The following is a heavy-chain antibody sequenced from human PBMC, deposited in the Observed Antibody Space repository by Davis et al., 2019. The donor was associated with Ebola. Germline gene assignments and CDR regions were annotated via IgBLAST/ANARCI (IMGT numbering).Heavy chain of an antibody. CDR2: ITPIFGAA. CDR3: ARDLGSGSYFFFY. V-gene: IGHV1-69*13. CDR1: GGTFNTYA. D-gene: IGHD3-10*01. J-gene: IGHJ4*02. Sequence: SVKVSCKASGGTFNTYAVSWVRQAPGQGLEWMGGITPIFGAAKYAQKFRGRVTITADESTRTAYMELNSLTSADTAVYYCARDLGSGSYFFFYWGQGTPVTVSS.